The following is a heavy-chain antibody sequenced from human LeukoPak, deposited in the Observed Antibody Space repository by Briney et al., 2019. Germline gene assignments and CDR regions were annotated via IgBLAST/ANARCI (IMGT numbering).Heavy chain of an antibody. CDR2: ISYDGNNK. V-gene: IGHV3-30*18. CDR1: GFTFNGYN. CDR3: AKGHYGGNRDYFDY. D-gene: IGHD4-23*01. Sequence: GSLRLSRAASGFTFNGYNMHWVRQAPGKGLEWVAIISYDGNNKYYADSVKGRFTISRDNSKNTLYLQMNSLRAEDTAVFYCAKGHYGGNRDYFDYWGQGTLVAVSS. J-gene: IGHJ4*02.